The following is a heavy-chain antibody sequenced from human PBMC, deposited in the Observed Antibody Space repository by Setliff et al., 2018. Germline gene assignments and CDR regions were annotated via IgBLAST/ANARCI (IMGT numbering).Heavy chain of an antibody. CDR2: INHSGST. V-gene: IGHV4-34*01. CDR3: ARGYGSGSYYPY. Sequence: NPSETLSLTCAVYGGSFSGYYWSWIRQPPGKGLEWIGEINHSGSTNYNPSLKSRVTISVDTSKNQFSLKLSSVTAADTAVYYCARGYGSGSYYPYWGQGTLVTVSS. D-gene: IGHD3-10*01. J-gene: IGHJ4*02. CDR1: GGSFSGYY.